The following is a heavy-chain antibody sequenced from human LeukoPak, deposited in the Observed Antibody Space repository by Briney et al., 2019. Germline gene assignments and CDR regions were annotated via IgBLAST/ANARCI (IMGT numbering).Heavy chain of an antibody. Sequence: GGSLRLSCAASGFTFSSYAMHWVRQAPGKGLEWVSAISGSGGSTYYADSVKGRFTISRDNSKNTLYLQMNSLRAEDTAVYYCASFIDYYYYYMDVWGKGTTVTVSS. V-gene: IGHV3-23*01. CDR2: ISGSGGST. D-gene: IGHD1-26*01. CDR1: GFTFSSYA. CDR3: ASFIDYYYYYMDV. J-gene: IGHJ6*03.